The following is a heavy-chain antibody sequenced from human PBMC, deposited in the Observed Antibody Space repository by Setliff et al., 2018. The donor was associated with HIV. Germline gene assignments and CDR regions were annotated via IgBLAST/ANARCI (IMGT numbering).Heavy chain of an antibody. Sequence: GGSLRLSCAASGFTFSSYAMSWVRQAPGKGLEWVSAISGSGGSTYYADSVKGRFTISRDNAENSLYLQMNSLKAEDTAVYYCARPLTGYSITHYYYMDVWGKGTTVTVSS. CDR1: GFTFSSYA. D-gene: IGHD3-9*01. CDR2: ISGSGGST. CDR3: ARPLTGYSITHYYYMDV. J-gene: IGHJ6*03. V-gene: IGHV3-23*01.